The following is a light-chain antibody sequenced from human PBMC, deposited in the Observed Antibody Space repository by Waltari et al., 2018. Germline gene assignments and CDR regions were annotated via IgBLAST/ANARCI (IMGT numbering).Light chain of an antibody. CDR1: QSVLYSSNNKNY. Sequence: DIVMTQSPDSLAVSLGERATINCKSSQSVLYSSNNKNYLAWYQQKPGQPPKLLIYWASTRESGVPDRFSGSGSGTDFTLTISRLEPEDFAVYYCQQYGRSPGTFGGGTKVEIK. CDR2: WAS. J-gene: IGKJ4*01. CDR3: QQYGRSPGT. V-gene: IGKV4-1*01.